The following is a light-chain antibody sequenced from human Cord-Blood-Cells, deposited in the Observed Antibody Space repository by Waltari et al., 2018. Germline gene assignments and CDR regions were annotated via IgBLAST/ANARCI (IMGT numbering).Light chain of an antibody. CDR1: SLRSKS. CDR2: GKN. CDR3: NSRDSSGNHLRV. V-gene: IGLV3-19*01. Sequence: SSALTQTPAVSVALGQTVRSTSRGDSLRSKSARRYQHKPGQAPVLVIYGKNKRPSGIPDRFSGSSSGNTASLTITGAQAEDEADYYCNSRDSSGNHLRVFGGGTKLTVL. J-gene: IGLJ3*02.